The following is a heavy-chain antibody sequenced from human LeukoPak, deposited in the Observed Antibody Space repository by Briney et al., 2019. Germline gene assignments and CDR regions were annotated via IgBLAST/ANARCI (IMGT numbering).Heavy chain of an antibody. D-gene: IGHD2-15*01. Sequence: GGSLRLSCAASGFTFTAHAMHWVRQAPGKGLEYVSTISTNGDTTYYADSVKGRFTISRDNSKNTLYLQMSSLRSEDTAVYYCATRLLGYCSGGSCYRNWFDPWGQGTLVTVSS. V-gene: IGHV3-64*02. CDR3: ATRLLGYCSGGSCYRNWFDP. CDR1: GFTFTAHA. J-gene: IGHJ5*02. CDR2: ISTNGDTT.